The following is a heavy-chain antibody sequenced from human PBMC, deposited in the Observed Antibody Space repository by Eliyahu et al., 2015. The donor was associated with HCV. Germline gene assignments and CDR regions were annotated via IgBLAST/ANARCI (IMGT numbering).Heavy chain of an antibody. CDR3: ARVKMGATEITFPYWYLDL. V-gene: IGHV3-21*01. Sequence: EEQVVESVGGLVKPGGSLXLSCVGSGFXFNSYTMTWVRQXPGKGLEWVSXIXSHGNNIYYADSVXGRFTISRDNTENSLYLQMNSLRADDTAVYYCARVKMGATEITFPYWYLDLWGRGTLVTVSS. CDR1: GFXFNSYT. CDR2: IXSHGNNI. J-gene: IGHJ2*01. D-gene: IGHD3-16*01.